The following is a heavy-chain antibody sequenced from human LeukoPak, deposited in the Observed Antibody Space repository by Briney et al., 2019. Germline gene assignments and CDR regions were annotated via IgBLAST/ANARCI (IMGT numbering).Heavy chain of an antibody. Sequence: SVKVSCRASGGTFSSYAISWVRQAPGQGLEWMGRIIPILGIANYAQKFQGRVTITADKSTSTAYMELSSLRSEDTAVHYCASDGGSQGATWGQGTLVTVSS. V-gene: IGHV1-69*04. CDR1: GGTFSSYA. J-gene: IGHJ5*02. CDR3: ASDGGSQGAT. CDR2: IIPILGIA. D-gene: IGHD1-26*01.